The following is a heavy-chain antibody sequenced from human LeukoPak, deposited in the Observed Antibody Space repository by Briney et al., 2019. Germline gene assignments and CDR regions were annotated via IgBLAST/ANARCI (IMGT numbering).Heavy chain of an antibody. V-gene: IGHV3-11*01. D-gene: IGHD1-26*01. Sequence: GGSLRLSCAISGFTFSDYYFSWIRQAPGKGLEWISYISSSGNVIYYADSVKGRFTISRDNAKNSLYLQMNSLRAEDTAVYYCARDTEDDDGSTTFDYWGQGTLVTVSS. CDR2: ISSSGNVI. CDR3: ARDTEDDDGSTTFDY. J-gene: IGHJ4*02. CDR1: GFTFSDYY.